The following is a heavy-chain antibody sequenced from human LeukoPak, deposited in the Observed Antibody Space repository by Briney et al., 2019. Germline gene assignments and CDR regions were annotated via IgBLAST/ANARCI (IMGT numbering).Heavy chain of an antibody. CDR3: AKQPEIVVVPAAIISLKNYYMDV. D-gene: IGHD2-2*02. V-gene: IGHV3-23*01. CDR1: GFTFSSYA. J-gene: IGHJ6*03. Sequence: GGSLRLSCAASGFTFSSYAMSWVRQAPGKGLEWVSAISGSGGSTYYADSVKGRFTISRDNSKNTLYLQMNSLRAEDTAVYYCAKQPEIVVVPAAIISLKNYYMDVWGKGTTVTVSS. CDR2: ISGSGGST.